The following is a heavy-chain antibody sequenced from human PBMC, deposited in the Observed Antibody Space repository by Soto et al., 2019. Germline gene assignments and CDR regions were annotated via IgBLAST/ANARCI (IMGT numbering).Heavy chain of an antibody. Sequence: GGSLRLSCAASGFTFSSYGMHWVRQAPGKGLEWVAVISYDGSNKYYADSVKGRFTISRDNSKNTLYLQMNSLRAEDTAVYYCAKALRSKQWLVLGYFDYWGQGTLVTVSS. D-gene: IGHD6-19*01. CDR1: GFTFSSYG. CDR3: AKALRSKQWLVLGYFDY. J-gene: IGHJ4*02. CDR2: ISYDGSNK. V-gene: IGHV3-30*18.